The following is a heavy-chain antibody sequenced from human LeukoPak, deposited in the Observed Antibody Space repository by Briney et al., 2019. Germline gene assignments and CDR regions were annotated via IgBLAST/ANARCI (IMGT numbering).Heavy chain of an antibody. CDR3: ASIAVAGTLGVSAFDI. J-gene: IGHJ3*02. V-gene: IGHV4-59*08. CDR2: IYYSGST. CDR1: GGHISTYY. D-gene: IGHD6-19*01. Sequence: PSETLSLTCTVSGGHISTYYWSWIRQAPGKGLEWIGYIYYSGSTNYNPSLKSRVTISVDTSKNQFSLKLSSVTAADTAVYYCASIAVAGTLGVSAFDIWGQGTMVTVSS.